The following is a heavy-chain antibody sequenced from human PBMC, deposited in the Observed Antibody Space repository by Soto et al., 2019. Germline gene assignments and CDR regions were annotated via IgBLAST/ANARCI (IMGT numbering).Heavy chain of an antibody. J-gene: IGHJ4*02. Sequence: SETLSLTCSVSGGSISSSSYSWSWIRQPPGKGLEWIGYIYHSGSTYYNPSLKSRVTISVDTSKNQFSLKLSSVTAADTAVYYCARGSYYDSSGYYGYWGQGTLVTVSS. CDR2: IYHSGST. CDR1: GGSISSSSYS. CDR3: ARGSYYDSSGYYGY. V-gene: IGHV4-30-2*05. D-gene: IGHD3-22*01.